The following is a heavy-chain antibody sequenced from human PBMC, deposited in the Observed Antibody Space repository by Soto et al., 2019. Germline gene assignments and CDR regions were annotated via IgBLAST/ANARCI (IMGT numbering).Heavy chain of an antibody. J-gene: IGHJ3*01. CDR3: ARGDSGAFDL. Sequence: EVQLVESEGGLVQPGGSLRLSCAASGFTFSYYWMHWVRQAPGQGLVWVSRIHRDGSSTDYADSVKGRFTISRDNAKNTLYLQMTMLRAEDTAVYCGARGDSGAFDLWGQGTMVTVSS. CDR1: GFTFSYYW. CDR2: IHRDGSST. V-gene: IGHV3-74*01. D-gene: IGHD2-21*02.